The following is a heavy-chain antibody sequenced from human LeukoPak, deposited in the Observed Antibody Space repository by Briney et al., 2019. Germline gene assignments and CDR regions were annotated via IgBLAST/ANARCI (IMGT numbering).Heavy chain of an antibody. CDR1: GFTFSSYS. CDR2: ISTSSTYI. Sequence: GGSLRLSCAASGFTFSSYSMNWVRQAPGKGLEWVSSISTSSTYIYYADSVKGRFTISRDNAKNSLYLQMNSLRAEDTAVYYCAREQSFGEFDEYYFDYWGQGTLVTVSS. J-gene: IGHJ4*02. D-gene: IGHD3-10*01. V-gene: IGHV3-21*01. CDR3: AREQSFGEFDEYYFDY.